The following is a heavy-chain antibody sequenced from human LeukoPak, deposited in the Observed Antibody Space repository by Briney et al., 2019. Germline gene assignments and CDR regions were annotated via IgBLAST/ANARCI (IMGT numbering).Heavy chain of an antibody. J-gene: IGHJ6*02. CDR2: IYTSGST. CDR1: GGSINNYY. Sequence: PSETLSLTCTVSGGSINNYYWNWIRQPAGKGLEWVGRIYTSGSTNYSPSLKSRVTMSVDTSKNQFSLRLSSVIAADTAVYYCARGTAGQRGRYYYYDMDVWGQGTTVTVSS. CDR3: ARGTAGQRGRYYYYDMDV. V-gene: IGHV4-4*07. D-gene: IGHD6-13*01.